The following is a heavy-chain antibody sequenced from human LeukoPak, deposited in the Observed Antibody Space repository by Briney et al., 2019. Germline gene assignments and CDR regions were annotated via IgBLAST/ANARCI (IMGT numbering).Heavy chain of an antibody. D-gene: IGHD6-13*01. CDR1: GYRFTDYY. CDR2: INPKSGGS. V-gene: IGHV1-2*02. Sequence: ASVKVSCKASGYRFTDYYLYWVRQAPGQGLEWMGWINPKSGGSKSAQRFQGRVTMTRDTTMNTAYMEMNRLGSDDTAVYYCARDGVQSSSSVGDWLDPWGQGTRVTVPS. CDR3: ARDGVQSSSSVGDWLDP. J-gene: IGHJ5*02.